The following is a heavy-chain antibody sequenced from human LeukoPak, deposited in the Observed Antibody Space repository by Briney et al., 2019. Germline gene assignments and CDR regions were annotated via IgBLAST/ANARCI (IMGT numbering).Heavy chain of an antibody. Sequence: PSETLSLTCAVYGGSFSGYYWSWIRQPPGKGLEWIGEINHSGSTNYNSSLKSRVTISVDTSKNQFSLKLSSVTAADTAVYYCARGSVSSSWYRWFDPWGQGTLVTVSS. J-gene: IGHJ5*02. D-gene: IGHD6-13*01. CDR2: INHSGST. CDR1: GGSFSGYY. CDR3: ARGSVSSSWYRWFDP. V-gene: IGHV4-34*01.